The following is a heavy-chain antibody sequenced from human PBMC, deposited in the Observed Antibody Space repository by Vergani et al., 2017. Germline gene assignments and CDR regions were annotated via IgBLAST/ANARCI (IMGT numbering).Heavy chain of an antibody. CDR1: GGSISSYY. D-gene: IGHD3-16*02. Sequence: QVQLQESGPGLVKPSETLSLTCTVSGGSISSYYWSWIRQPAGKGLEWIGRIYTSGSTNYNPSLKSRVTISVDTSKNQFSLKLSSVTAADTAVYYCARDPVWGSYRYTDYWGQGTLVTVSS. CDR2: IYTSGST. J-gene: IGHJ4*02. V-gene: IGHV4-4*07. CDR3: ARDPVWGSYRYTDY.